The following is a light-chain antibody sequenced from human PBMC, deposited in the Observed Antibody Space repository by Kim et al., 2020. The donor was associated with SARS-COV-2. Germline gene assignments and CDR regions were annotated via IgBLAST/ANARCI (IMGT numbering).Light chain of an antibody. CDR3: QQRSTWPQT. CDR1: QSISNN. J-gene: IGKJ2*01. CDR2: DAS. V-gene: IGKV3-11*01. Sequence: FLSPREGPTHTSRAGQSISNNLIWYQRKPGQAPGPLIYDASKSATGIPARFSGSGSGTDFTLTISSLEPEDFAVYYCQQRSTWPQTFGQGTKLEI.